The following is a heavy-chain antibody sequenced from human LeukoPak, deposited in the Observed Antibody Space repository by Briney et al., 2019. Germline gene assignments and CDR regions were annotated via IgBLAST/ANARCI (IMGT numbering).Heavy chain of an antibody. D-gene: IGHD3-10*01. V-gene: IGHV5-51*01. J-gene: IGHJ6*02. CDR3: ARGAYGSGSYSNYYGMDV. CDR1: GYIFTRHL. CDR2: MYPDYSET. Sequence: GESVNVSCKCSGYIFTRHLIDWVRQPPGKGLDWMGIMYPDYSETRYRPHFEGQVTISADKSISTAYPSWSSLKASDTAMYYCARGAYGSGSYSNYYGMDVWGQGTTVTVSS.